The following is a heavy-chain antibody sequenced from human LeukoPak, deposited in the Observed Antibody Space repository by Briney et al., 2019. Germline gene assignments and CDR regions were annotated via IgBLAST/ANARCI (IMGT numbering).Heavy chain of an antibody. CDR2: ISGSGGST. CDR1: GFTFRSCA. V-gene: IGHV3-23*01. J-gene: IGHJ6*02. D-gene: IGHD1-26*01. Sequence: PGGSLRLSCAASGFTFRSCAMSWVRQAPGKGLEWLSGISGSGGSTYYADSVKGRFTISRDNSKNTLSLQMNSLRAEDTAVYYCAKDVRVGGGGMDVWGQGTPVTVSS. CDR3: AKDVRVGGGGMDV.